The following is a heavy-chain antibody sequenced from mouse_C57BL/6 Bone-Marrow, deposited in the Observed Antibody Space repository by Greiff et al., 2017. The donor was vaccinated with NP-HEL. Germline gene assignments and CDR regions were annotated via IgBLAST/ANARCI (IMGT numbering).Heavy chain of an antibody. CDR3: ARKDYDYVLYAMDY. CDR1: GYTFTSYW. V-gene: IGHV1-64*01. D-gene: IGHD2-4*01. CDR2: IHPNRGST. J-gene: IGHJ4*01. Sequence: QVQLQQPGAELVKPGASVKLSCKASGYTFTSYWMHWVKQRPGQGLEWIGMIHPNRGSTNYNAKFKSKATLTVDKSSSTAYMQLSSLTSEDSAVYYCARKDYDYVLYAMDYWGQGTSVTVSS.